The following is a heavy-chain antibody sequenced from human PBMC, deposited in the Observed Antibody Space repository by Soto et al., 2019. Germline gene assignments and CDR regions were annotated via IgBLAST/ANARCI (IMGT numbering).Heavy chain of an antibody. CDR3: ARARVSTPRLEDPFDI. V-gene: IGHV5-51*01. CDR1: GYSFTTYW. D-gene: IGHD5-12*01. Sequence: GESLKISCKGSGYSFTTYWLAWVRQMPGKGLEYMGIIYPGDSDTRYSPSFEGQVTISADKSISTAYLQWTSLKASDTAIYYCARARVSTPRLEDPFDIWGQGTMVTVSS. CDR2: IYPGDSDT. J-gene: IGHJ3*02.